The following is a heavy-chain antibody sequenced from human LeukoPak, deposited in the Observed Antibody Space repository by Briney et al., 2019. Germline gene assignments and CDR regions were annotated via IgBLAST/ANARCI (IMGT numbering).Heavy chain of an antibody. D-gene: IGHD2-2*02. J-gene: IGHJ6*02. CDR2: IHHNGTR. CDR1: VGTINSGNW. V-gene: IGHV4/OR15-8*01. Sequence: SETLSLTCGVSVGTINSGNWWTWVRHSPGTRLKWIVEIHHNGTRNYNPSLKSRVTISADTFKNHFSLIVTSLTAADTAVYYCAAAPILRGEGGEHYKYGMDVWGQGTTVIVSS. CDR3: AAAPILRGEGGEHYKYGMDV.